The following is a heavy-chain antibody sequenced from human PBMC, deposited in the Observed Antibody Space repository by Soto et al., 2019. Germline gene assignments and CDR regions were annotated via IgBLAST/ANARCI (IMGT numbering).Heavy chain of an antibody. D-gene: IGHD3-9*01. V-gene: IGHV4-59*01. CDR2: IYYSGST. CDR1: GGSISSYY. J-gene: IGHJ6*03. CDR3: ARGKLYYDILTGYYIKGGYMDV. Sequence: KTSETLSLTCTVSGGSISSYYWSWIRQPPGKGLEWIGYIYYSGSTNYNPSLKSRVTISVDTSKNQFSLKLSSVTAADTAVYYCARGKLYYDILTGYYIKGGYMDVWGKGTTVTVSS.